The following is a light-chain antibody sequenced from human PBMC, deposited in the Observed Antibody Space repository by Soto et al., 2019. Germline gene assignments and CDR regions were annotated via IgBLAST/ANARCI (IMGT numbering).Light chain of an antibody. V-gene: IGKV3D-15*01. Sequence: IAMTQSPAAVSGSPGERATLSCRARQSVSSDLAWYHQKPGQAPRLLLFGASTRATGIPDKFSGCGAGTDFTLTISNLEPEDFAVYYCQQHSHWPPWTFGQGTKVDIK. CDR2: GAS. CDR1: QSVSSD. CDR3: QQHSHWPPWT. J-gene: IGKJ1*01.